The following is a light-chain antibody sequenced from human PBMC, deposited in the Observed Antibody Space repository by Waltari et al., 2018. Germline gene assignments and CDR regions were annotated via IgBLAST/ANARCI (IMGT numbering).Light chain of an antibody. Sequence: DIQMTQSPSTLSASVGDRVTITCRASQSISSWLAWYQQKPGKAPKLLIYKASSLESGVPSRFSGSGSGTEFTLTISSLQPADFATYYCQQYNSYSMYTFGQGTKLEIK. CDR2: KAS. CDR3: QQYNSYSMYT. V-gene: IGKV1-5*03. CDR1: QSISSW. J-gene: IGKJ2*01.